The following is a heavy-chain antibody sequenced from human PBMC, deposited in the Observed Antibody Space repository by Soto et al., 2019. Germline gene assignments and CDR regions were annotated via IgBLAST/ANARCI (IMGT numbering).Heavy chain of an antibody. CDR3: ARGIFRQINYYYYMDV. D-gene: IGHD3-3*01. Sequence: SETLSLTCTVSGGSISSYYWSWIRQPPGKGLEWIGYIYYSGSTNYNPSLKSRVTISVDTSKNQFSLKLSFVTAADTAVYYCARGIFRQINYYYYMDVWGKGTTVTVS. CDR2: IYYSGST. J-gene: IGHJ6*03. V-gene: IGHV4-59*01. CDR1: GGSISSYY.